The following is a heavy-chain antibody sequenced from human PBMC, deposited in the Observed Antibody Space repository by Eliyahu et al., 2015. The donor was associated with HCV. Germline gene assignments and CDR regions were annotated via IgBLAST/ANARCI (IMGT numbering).Heavy chain of an antibody. J-gene: IGHJ5*02. CDR3: AKDHYDFSSGYYRFDP. D-gene: IGHD3-3*01. CDR2: ISYDGSNK. V-gene: IGHV3-30*18. Sequence: QVQLVESGGGVVQPGRSLRLSCAASGFXFSXYGLHWVRQAPDKGLEWVAVISYDGSNKYYTDSVKGRFTISRDNSKNTLYLQMNSLRAADTAVYYCAKDHYDFSSGYYRFDPWGQGTLVTVSS. CDR1: GFXFSXYG.